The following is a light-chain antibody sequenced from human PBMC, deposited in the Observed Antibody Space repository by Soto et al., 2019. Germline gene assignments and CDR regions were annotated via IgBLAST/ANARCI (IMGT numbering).Light chain of an antibody. J-gene: IGLJ2*01. CDR2: DNN. CDR1: SSNIGNNY. Sequence: QSVLTQPPSVSAAPGQTVTISCSGTSSNIGNNYVSWYQQLPRTAPNILIYDNNNRPSGIPDRFSGSKSGTSATLGITGLQPGDEADYFCGTWDSSRSAVVFGGGTKLTVL. CDR3: GTWDSSRSAVV. V-gene: IGLV1-51*01.